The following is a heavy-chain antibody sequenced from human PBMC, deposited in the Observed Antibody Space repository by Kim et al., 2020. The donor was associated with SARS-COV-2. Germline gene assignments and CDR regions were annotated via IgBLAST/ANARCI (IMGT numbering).Heavy chain of an antibody. D-gene: IGHD3-22*01. CDR3: AATSYYYDSSGYDLDY. V-gene: IGHV4-4*07. Sequence: SLKSRVTMSVDTSKNQFSLKLSSVTTADTAVYYCAATSYYYDSSGYDLDYWGQGTLVTVSS. J-gene: IGHJ4*02.